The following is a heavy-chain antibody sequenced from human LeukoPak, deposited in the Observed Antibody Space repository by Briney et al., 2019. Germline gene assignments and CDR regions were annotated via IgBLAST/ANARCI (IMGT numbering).Heavy chain of an antibody. D-gene: IGHD6-19*01. CDR1: GFPFSNHA. CDR3: AKDETHSSGWAPFDS. CDR2: MIGSGGST. V-gene: IGHV3-23*01. Sequence: GGSLRLSCAASGFPFSNHAMSWVRQAPGKGLEWVSAMIGSGGSTYYADSVKGRFTISRDNARNTLFLQMNSLRVEDTAVYYCAKDETHSSGWAPFDSWGQGTLVIVSS. J-gene: IGHJ4*02.